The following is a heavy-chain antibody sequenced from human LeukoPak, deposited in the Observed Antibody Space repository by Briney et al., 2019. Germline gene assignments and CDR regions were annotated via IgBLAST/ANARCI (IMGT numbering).Heavy chain of an antibody. V-gene: IGHV4-39*01. CDR2: IYYSGST. J-gene: IGHJ4*02. CDR1: GGSISSSSYY. Sequence: SETLSLTCTVSGGSISSSSYYWGWIRRTPGKGLEWIGSIYYSGSTYYNPSLKSRVTISVDTSKNQFSLKLSSVTAADTAVYYCARLWRAAIDYGGQGTLVTVSS. CDR3: ARLWRAAIDY. D-gene: IGHD1-1*01.